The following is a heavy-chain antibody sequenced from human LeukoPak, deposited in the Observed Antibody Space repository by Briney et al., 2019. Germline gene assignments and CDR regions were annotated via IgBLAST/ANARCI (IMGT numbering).Heavy chain of an antibody. D-gene: IGHD1-1*01. CDR1: GYTLTELS. V-gene: IGHV1-24*01. CDR3: AASLTTGGYYGMDV. J-gene: IGHJ6*02. Sequence: ASVKVSCKVSGYTLTELSLHWVRQAPGKGLEWMGRFDPEDGETIYARKFQGRVTMTEDTSTDTAYMELSSLRSEDTAVYFWAASLTTGGYYGMDVWGQGTTVTVSS. CDR2: FDPEDGET.